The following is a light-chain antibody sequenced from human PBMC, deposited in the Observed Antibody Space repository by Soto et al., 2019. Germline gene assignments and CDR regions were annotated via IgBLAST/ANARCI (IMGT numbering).Light chain of an antibody. CDR2: EVR. CDR3: TSYTDSGNYV. V-gene: IGLV2-14*03. CDR1: RSDVGGYNY. Sequence: QSVLTQPASVSGSPGQSITISCTGTRSDVGGYNYVSWYQQYPGEVPKVLIYEVRNRPSGVSDRFSGSKSSNTASLTISRLQAEDEADYYCTSYTDSGNYVCGSGTKVTVL. J-gene: IGLJ1*01.